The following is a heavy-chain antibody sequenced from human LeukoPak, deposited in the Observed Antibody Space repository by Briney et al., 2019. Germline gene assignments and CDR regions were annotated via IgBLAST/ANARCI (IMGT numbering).Heavy chain of an antibody. J-gene: IGHJ3*02. CDR2: ISGSGGST. D-gene: IGHD4-23*01. Sequence: GGSLRLSCAAAGFTFSSYVMSWVRQAPGKGLEWVSAISGSGGSTYYADSVKGQFTISRDNSKNTLYLQMNSLRAEDTAVYYCAKPATVVTLRDAFDIWGQGTMVTVSS. V-gene: IGHV3-23*01. CDR3: AKPATVVTLRDAFDI. CDR1: GFTFSSYV.